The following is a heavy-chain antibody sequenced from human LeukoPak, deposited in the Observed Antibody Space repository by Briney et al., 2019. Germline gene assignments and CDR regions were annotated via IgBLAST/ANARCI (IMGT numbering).Heavy chain of an antibody. Sequence: PGGSLRLSCAASGFTFSSYSMNWVRQAPGKGLEWVSYISSSSSYIYYADSVKGRFTISRDNAKNSLYLQMNSLRAEDTAVYYCARDLGLQVRTASIFDYWGQGTLVTVSS. V-gene: IGHV3-21*05. J-gene: IGHJ4*02. D-gene: IGHD7-27*01. CDR1: GFTFSSYS. CDR3: ARDLGLQVRTASIFDY. CDR2: ISSSSSYI.